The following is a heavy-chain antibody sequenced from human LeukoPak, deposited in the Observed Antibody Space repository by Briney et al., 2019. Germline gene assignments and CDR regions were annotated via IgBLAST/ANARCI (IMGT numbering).Heavy chain of an antibody. V-gene: IGHV1-18*01. J-gene: IGHJ4*02. Sequence: GSSVKVSCKASGGTFSSYAISWVRQAPGQGLEWMGWISAYNGNTNYAQKLQGRVTMTTDTSTSTAYMELRSLRSDDTAVYYCARDTVSAPYSSGWYRMEIFDYWGQGTLVTVSS. CDR2: ISAYNGNT. CDR3: ARDTVSAPYSSGWYRMEIFDY. CDR1: GGTFSSYA. D-gene: IGHD6-19*01.